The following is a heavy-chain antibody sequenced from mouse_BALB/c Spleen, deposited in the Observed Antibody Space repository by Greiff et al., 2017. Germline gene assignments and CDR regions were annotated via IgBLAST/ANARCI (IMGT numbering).Heavy chain of an antibody. D-gene: IGHD2-2*01. Sequence: EVQLVESGGGLVKPGGSLKLSCAASGFTFSDYYMYWVRQTPEKRLEWVATISDGGSYTYYPDSVKGRFTISRDNAKNNLYLQMSSLKSEDTAMYYCARHYGYPFAYWGQGTLVTVSA. J-gene: IGHJ3*01. CDR1: GFTFSDYY. CDR3: ARHYGYPFAY. CDR2: ISDGGSYT. V-gene: IGHV5-4*02.